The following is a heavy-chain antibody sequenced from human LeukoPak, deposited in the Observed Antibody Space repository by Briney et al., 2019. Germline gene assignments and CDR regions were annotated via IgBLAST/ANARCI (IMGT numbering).Heavy chain of an antibody. J-gene: IGHJ2*01. D-gene: IGHD3-22*01. CDR3: ASLSYYYDSSRWYFDL. CDR1: GHSIINSYY. CDR2: IYHSGST. Sequence: SETLSLTCTVSGHSIINSYYWGWIRQPPGKGLEWIGSIYHSGSTYYNPSLKSRVTISVDKSKNQFSLKLSSVTAADTAVYYCASLSYYYDSSRWYFDLWGRGTLVTVSS. V-gene: IGHV4-38-2*02.